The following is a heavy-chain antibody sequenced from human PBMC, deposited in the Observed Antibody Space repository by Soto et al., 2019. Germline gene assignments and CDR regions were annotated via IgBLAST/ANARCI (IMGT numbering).Heavy chain of an antibody. J-gene: IGHJ4*02. D-gene: IGHD2-21*02. V-gene: IGHV3-33*01. CDR2: IWYDGSNK. Sequence: QVQLVESGGGVVQPGRSLRLSCAASGFTFSSYGMYWVRQAPGKGLEWVAVIWYDGSNKYYADSVKGRFTISRDNSKNTLYLQMNSLRAEDTAVYYCARGVVTTSDHEYYFDYWGQGTLVTVSS. CDR1: GFTFSSYG. CDR3: ARGVVTTSDHEYYFDY.